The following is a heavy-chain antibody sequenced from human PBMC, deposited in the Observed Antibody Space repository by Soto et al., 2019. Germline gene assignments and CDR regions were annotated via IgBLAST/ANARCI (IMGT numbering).Heavy chain of an antibody. CDR1: AGSISIRDYY. V-gene: IGHV4-39*02. Sequence: ETLSLTCTVSAGSISIRDYYWGWIRQHPGKGLEWIGSVYYSGTTYYNPSLKSRVTISVDTSKNQFSLRVSSVTAADTAVYYCARESRYNWFDPWGQGTLVTVSS. CDR3: ARESRYNWFDP. J-gene: IGHJ5*02. CDR2: VYYSGTT.